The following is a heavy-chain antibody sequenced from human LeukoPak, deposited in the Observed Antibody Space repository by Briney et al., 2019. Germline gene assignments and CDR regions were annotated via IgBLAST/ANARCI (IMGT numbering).Heavy chain of an antibody. D-gene: IGHD4/OR15-4a*01. CDR1: GFTLSSYA. V-gene: IGHV3-23*01. CDR2: ISGSGSA. CDR3: ARDRRGAVPFDY. Sequence: GGSLRLSCAASGFTLSSYAMNWVRQAPGKGLEWVSAISGSGSAYYADSVKGRFTISRDNPKNTLYLQMNSLRAEDTAVYYCARDRRGAVPFDYWGQGTLVTVSS. J-gene: IGHJ4*02.